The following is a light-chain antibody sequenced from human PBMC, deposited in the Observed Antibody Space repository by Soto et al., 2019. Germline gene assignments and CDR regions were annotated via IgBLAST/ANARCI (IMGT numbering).Light chain of an antibody. CDR2: WAS. Sequence: DIVMTQSPDSLAVSLGERATINCKSSQSLLYSSNNANYLLWYQQKPGQPPKLLIYWASNRVSGVPDRFSGSGSGTYFTLTISNVQAEDVAVYYCQQYYSPPWTFGQGTKVEIK. J-gene: IGKJ1*01. V-gene: IGKV4-1*01. CDR1: QSLLYSSNNANY. CDR3: QQYYSPPWT.